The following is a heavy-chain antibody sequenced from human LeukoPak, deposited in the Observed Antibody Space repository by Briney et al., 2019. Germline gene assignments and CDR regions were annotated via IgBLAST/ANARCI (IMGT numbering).Heavy chain of an antibody. D-gene: IGHD3-10*01. CDR2: ISSSGRTM. Sequence: GGSLRLSCAASGFTFSTYNMNWVRHAPGKGLEWVSYISSSGRTMYYADSVKGRFTISRDNAKNSLYLQMNSLRAEDTAVYYCAREGAITMVRGVPDYWGQGTLVTVSS. V-gene: IGHV3-48*03. CDR3: AREGAITMVRGVPDY. CDR1: GFTFSTYN. J-gene: IGHJ4*02.